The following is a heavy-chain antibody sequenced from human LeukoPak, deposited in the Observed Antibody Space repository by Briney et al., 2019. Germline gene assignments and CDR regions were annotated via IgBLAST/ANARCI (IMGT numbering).Heavy chain of an antibody. D-gene: IGHD6-19*01. V-gene: IGHV3-23*01. CDR2: ISGSGGST. J-gene: IGHJ4*02. Sequence: GGSLRLSCAASGFTFSSYAMSWVRQAPGKGLEWVSAISGSGGSTYYADSVKGRFTISRDNSKNTLYLQMNSLRAEDTAVYYCAKDRSTSSGWYLHLLDYWGQGTLVTVSS. CDR1: GFTFSSYA. CDR3: AKDRSTSSGWYLHLLDY.